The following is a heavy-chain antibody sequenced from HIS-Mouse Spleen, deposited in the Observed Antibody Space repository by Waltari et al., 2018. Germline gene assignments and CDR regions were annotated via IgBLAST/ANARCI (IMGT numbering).Heavy chain of an antibody. J-gene: IGHJ5*02. V-gene: IGHV4-31*03. CDR2: IYYSGST. D-gene: IGHD3-3*01. Sequence: QVQLQESGPGLVKPSQTLSLTCTVSGGSISSGGYYGIWIPQHPGLGLEWIGYIYYSGSTYYNPSLKSRVTISVDTSKNQFSLKLSSVTAADTAVYYCARSPYYDFWSGYSDNWFDPWGQGTLVTVSS. CDR3: ARSPYYDFWSGYSDNWFDP. CDR1: GGSISSGGYY.